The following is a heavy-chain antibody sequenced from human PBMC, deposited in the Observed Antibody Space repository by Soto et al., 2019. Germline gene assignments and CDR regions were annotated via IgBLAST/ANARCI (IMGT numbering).Heavy chain of an antibody. J-gene: IGHJ4*02. CDR2: ISGSGGST. CDR1: GFTFSSYA. CDR3: AKDLLLEYCSGGSCPNY. D-gene: IGHD2-15*01. Sequence: EVQLLESGGGLVQPGGSLRLSCAASGFTFSSYAMSWVRQAPGKGLEWVSAISGSGGSTCYADSVKGRFTISRDNSKNTLYLQMNSLRAEDTAVYYCAKDLLLEYCSGGSCPNYWGQGTLVTVSS. V-gene: IGHV3-23*01.